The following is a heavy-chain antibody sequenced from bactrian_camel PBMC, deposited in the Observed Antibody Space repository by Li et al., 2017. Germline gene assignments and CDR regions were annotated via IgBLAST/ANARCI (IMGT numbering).Heavy chain of an antibody. V-gene: IGHV3-2*01. D-gene: IGHD2*01. Sequence: HVQLVESGGDSVQAGGSLSLSCAAPRFTYTRYCMGWIRQAPGKEREGVASIHTQTMRTSYANSMRGRFTISRDNAKNTLYLQMNSLKPEDTGMYYCASDGWWLLPEYNYWGQGTQVTVS. CDR1: RFTYTRYC. J-gene: IGHJ4*01. CDR2: IHTQTMRT. CDR3: ASDGWWLLPEYNY.